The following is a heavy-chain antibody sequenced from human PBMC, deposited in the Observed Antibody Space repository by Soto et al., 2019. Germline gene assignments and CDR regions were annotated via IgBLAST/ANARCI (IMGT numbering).Heavy chain of an antibody. Sequence: ASVKVSCKASGYTFTGYCMHWVRQAPGQGLEWMGWINPNSGGTNYAQKFQGWVTMTRDTSISTAYMELSRLRSDDTAVYYCARGVSGYSGWYYYGMDVWGQGTTVTVSS. CDR2: INPNSGGT. CDR1: GYTFTGYC. CDR3: ARGVSGYSGWYYYGMDV. J-gene: IGHJ6*02. D-gene: IGHD5-12*01. V-gene: IGHV1-2*04.